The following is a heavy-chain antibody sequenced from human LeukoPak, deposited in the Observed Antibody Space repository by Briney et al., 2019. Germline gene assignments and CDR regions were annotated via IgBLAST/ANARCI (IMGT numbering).Heavy chain of an antibody. J-gene: IGHJ3*02. CDR3: ARVPPFYCSTTICPGYAFDT. D-gene: IGHD2-2*01. CDR1: GFTSGNYW. Sequence: GGSLRLSCAASGFTSGNYWMTWVRQAPGKGLEWVANIKQDGSEKYYVDSVKGRFTISRDNAKNSLYLQMNSLRAEDTAVYFCARVPPFYCSTTICPGYAFDTWGQGTMVTVSS. CDR2: IKQDGSEK. V-gene: IGHV3-7*01.